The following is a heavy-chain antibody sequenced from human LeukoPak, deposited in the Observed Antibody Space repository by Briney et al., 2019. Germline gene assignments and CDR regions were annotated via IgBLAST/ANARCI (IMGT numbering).Heavy chain of an antibody. D-gene: IGHD3-10*01. J-gene: IGHJ5*02. CDR1: GGSISPYY. Sequence: SETLSLTCTVSGGSISPYYWSWIRQPPGKGLEWIGYIYYSGSTNYNPSLKSRVTISVDTSKNQFSLKLSSVTAADTAVYYCARLRGRITMVRGVILAFQGSPKMYNWFDPWGQGTLVTVSS. CDR2: IYYSGST. CDR3: ARLRGRITMVRGVILAFQGSPKMYNWFDP. V-gene: IGHV4-59*01.